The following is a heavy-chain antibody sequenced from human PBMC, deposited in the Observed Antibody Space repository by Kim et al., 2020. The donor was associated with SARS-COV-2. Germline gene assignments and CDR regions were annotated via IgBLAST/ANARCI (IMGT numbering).Heavy chain of an antibody. Sequence: NNDGTNTYYADFVRGRFTISRDNSKNMVYLQKNSLGAEDTALYYCTTAFEYWGQGTLVTVSS. CDR2: NNDGTNT. J-gene: IGHJ4*02. CDR3: TTAFEY. V-gene: IGHV3-74*01.